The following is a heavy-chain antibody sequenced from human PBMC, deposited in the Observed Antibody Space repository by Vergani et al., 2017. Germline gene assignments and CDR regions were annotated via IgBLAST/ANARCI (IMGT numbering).Heavy chain of an antibody. Sequence: QVQLVQSGAEVKKPGASVRVSCKASGFTFTSYHIHWVRQAPGQGLDWLGRIDPNSVDTRYSQRFQDRVTITRDTSINTAYMGMTRLRPDDTAIYYCARVFVGCSRTNCFADHWGQGTLVTVSS. CDR2: IDPNSVDT. D-gene: IGHD2-2*01. CDR1: GFTFTSYH. CDR3: ARVFVGCSRTNCFADH. V-gene: IGHV1-2*06. J-gene: IGHJ4*02.